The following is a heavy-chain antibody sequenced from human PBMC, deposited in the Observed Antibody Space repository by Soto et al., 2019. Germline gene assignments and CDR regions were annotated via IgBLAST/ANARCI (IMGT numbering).Heavy chain of an antibody. CDR1: GYSFTSYW. D-gene: IGHD2-21*02. Sequence: EVQLVQSGAEVKKPGEYLKISCKGSGYSFTSYWIGWVRQMPGKGLERMGIIYPGDSDTRYSPSFQGQVTISADKSISTAYLQWSSLKASDTAMYYCARLLGAYCGGDCYPNWYFDLWRRGTQVTVPS. V-gene: IGHV5-51*03. J-gene: IGHJ2*01. CDR3: ARLLGAYCGGDCYPNWYFDL. CDR2: IYPGDSDT.